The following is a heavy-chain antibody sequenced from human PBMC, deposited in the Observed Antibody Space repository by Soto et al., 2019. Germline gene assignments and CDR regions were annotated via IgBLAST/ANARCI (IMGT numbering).Heavy chain of an antibody. D-gene: IGHD2-15*01. V-gene: IGHV4-59*01. CDR3: ARNRVVGSLYYFDY. CDR1: GGSISSYY. Sequence: SETLSLTCTVSGGSISSYYWSWIRQPPGKGLEWIGYIYYSGSTNYNPSLKSRVTISVDTSKNQFSLKLSSVTAADTAVYYCARNRVVGSLYYFDYWAQGTLVTVSS. J-gene: IGHJ4*02. CDR2: IYYSGST.